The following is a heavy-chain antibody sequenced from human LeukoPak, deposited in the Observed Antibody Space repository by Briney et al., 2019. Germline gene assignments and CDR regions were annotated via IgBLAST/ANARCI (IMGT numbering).Heavy chain of an antibody. CDR1: GFTFSSYS. V-gene: IGHV3-21*01. J-gene: IGHJ4*02. CDR3: ARDSDYGDSTPTYFDY. Sequence: PGGSLRLSCAASGFTFSSYSMNWVRQAPGKGLEWVSSITSSSSSYIYYADSVKGRFTISRDNAKNSLYLQMNSLRAEDTAVYYCARDSDYGDSTPTYFDYWGQGTLVTVSS. CDR2: ITSSSSSYI. D-gene: IGHD4-17*01.